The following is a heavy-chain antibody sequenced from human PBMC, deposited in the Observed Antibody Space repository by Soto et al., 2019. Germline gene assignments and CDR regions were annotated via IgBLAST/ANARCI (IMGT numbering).Heavy chain of an antibody. CDR2: INPNSGGT. J-gene: IGHJ4*02. CDR1: GYTFTAYY. Sequence: QVQLVQSGAEVKEPGASVKVACKASGYTFTAYYVHWVRQAPGQGLEWMGWINPNSGGTNYAQKFQGEFTMTSDTSISTAYMELSSLRSDDTAVYYCARDRCTSGSCYARLDDWGQGTLVTVSS. V-gene: IGHV1-2*02. D-gene: IGHD2-15*01. CDR3: ARDRCTSGSCYARLDD.